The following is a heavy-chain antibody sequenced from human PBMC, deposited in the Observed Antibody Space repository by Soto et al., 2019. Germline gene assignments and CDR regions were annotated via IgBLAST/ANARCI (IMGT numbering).Heavy chain of an antibody. V-gene: IGHV1-69*13. CDR1: GYTFTNFG. D-gene: IGHD3-10*01. Sequence: GASVKVSCKASGYTFTNFGISWVRQAPGQGLEWMGGIIPIFGTANYAQKFQGRVTITADESTSTAYMELSSLRSEDTAVYYCARRITMVRGEDRFYYYYGMDVWGQGTTVTVSS. CDR2: IIPIFGTA. CDR3: ARRITMVRGEDRFYYYYGMDV. J-gene: IGHJ6*02.